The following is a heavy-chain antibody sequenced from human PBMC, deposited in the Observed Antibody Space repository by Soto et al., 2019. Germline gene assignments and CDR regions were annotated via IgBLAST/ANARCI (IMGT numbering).Heavy chain of an antibody. CDR1: GYTFTNND. D-gene: IGHD3-10*01. Sequence: ASVKVSCKASGYTFTNNDVSWVRQATGQGLEWMGWINPNSGGTNYAQKFQGRVTMTRDTSISTAYMELSRLRSDDTAVYYCARDYGSGSYYNADNWFDPWGQGTLVTVS. V-gene: IGHV1-2*02. CDR2: INPNSGGT. CDR3: ARDYGSGSYYNADNWFDP. J-gene: IGHJ5*02.